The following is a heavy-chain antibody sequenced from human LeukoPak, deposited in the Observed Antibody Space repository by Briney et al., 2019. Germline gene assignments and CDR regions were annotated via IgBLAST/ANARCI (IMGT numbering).Heavy chain of an antibody. J-gene: IGHJ4*02. D-gene: IGHD5-18*01. CDR2: IYHRGST. Sequence: SETLSLICTVSGGSISSSSYYWGWIRPPPGKGLEWIGSIYHRGSTYYNPSLKSRVTISVDTSKNQFSLKLSSVTAADTAVYYCARTEIYSYGRFDYWGQGTLVTVSS. CDR3: ARTEIYSYGRFDY. CDR1: GGSISSSSYY. V-gene: IGHV4-39*01.